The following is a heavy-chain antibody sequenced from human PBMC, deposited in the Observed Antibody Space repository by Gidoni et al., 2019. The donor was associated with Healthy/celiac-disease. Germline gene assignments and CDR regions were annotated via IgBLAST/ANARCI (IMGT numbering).Heavy chain of an antibody. V-gene: IGHV3-53*01. D-gene: IGHD6-6*01. CDR3: ARGGGVAARNLYYYYYMDV. Sequence: EVQLVESGGGLIQPGGSLRLSCAASGFTVRSNYMSWVRQAPGKGLEWVSVIYSGGSTYYADSVKGRFTISRDNSKNTLYLQMNSLRAEDTAVYYCARGGGVAARNLYYYYYMDVWGKGTTVTVSS. CDR1: GFTVRSNY. J-gene: IGHJ6*03. CDR2: IYSGGST.